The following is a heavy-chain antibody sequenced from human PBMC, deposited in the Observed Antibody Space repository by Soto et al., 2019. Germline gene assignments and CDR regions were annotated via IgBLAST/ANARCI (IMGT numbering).Heavy chain of an antibody. D-gene: IGHD3-22*01. CDR1: GFTFSSYA. CDR3: ARAGYYYDRSGSGGMDV. Sequence: QVQLVESGGGVVQPGRSLRLSCAASGFTFSSYAMHWVRHAPGKGLEWVAVISYDGSNKYYADSVKGRFTISRDNSQHTLYLQMNSLRAEDTAVYYCARAGYYYDRSGSGGMDVWGQGTTVTVSS. J-gene: IGHJ6*02. CDR2: ISYDGSNK. V-gene: IGHV3-30-3*01.